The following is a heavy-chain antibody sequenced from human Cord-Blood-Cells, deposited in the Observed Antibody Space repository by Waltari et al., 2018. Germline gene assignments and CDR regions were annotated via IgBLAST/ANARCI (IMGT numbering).Heavy chain of an antibody. CDR2: INHSGST. D-gene: IGHD6-13*01. CDR3: ARGTRIDSSSWKYFDY. V-gene: IGHV4-34*01. CDR1: GGSFSGYY. Sequence: QVQLQQWGAGLLKPSETLSLTCAVYGGSFSGYYWSWIRQPPGKGLEWIGEINHSGSTNYNPSRKSRVTISVDTSKNQFSLKLSSVTAADTAVYYCARGTRIDSSSWKYFDYWGQGTLVTVSS. J-gene: IGHJ4*02.